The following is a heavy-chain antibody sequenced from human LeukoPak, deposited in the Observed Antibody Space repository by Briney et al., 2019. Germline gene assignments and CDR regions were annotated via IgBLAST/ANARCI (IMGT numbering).Heavy chain of an antibody. CDR1: GGTFSSYA. V-gene: IGHV1-69*04. J-gene: IGHJ4*02. Sequence: SVKVSCKASGGTFSSYAISWVRQAPGQGLEWMGRIIPILGIANYAQKFQGRVTITADKSTSTAYMELSSLRSEDTAVYYCARGPLIVGANDYWGQGTLVTVSS. D-gene: IGHD1-26*01. CDR3: ARGPLIVGANDY. CDR2: IIPILGIA.